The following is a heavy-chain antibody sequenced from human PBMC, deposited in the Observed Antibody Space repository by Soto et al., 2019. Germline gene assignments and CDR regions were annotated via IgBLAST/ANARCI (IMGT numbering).Heavy chain of an antibody. V-gene: IGHV1-69*08. Sequence: QVQLVQSGAEVKKPGSSVKVSCKASGGTFSSYTISWVRQAPGQGLEWMGRIIPILGIANYAQKFQGRVTMTADKSTSTAYMELSSLRSEDTAVYYYAREDCTNGVCFLSDYWGQGTLVTVSS. CDR3: AREDCTNGVCFLSDY. J-gene: IGHJ4*02. CDR1: GGTFSSYT. D-gene: IGHD2-8*01. CDR2: IIPILGIA.